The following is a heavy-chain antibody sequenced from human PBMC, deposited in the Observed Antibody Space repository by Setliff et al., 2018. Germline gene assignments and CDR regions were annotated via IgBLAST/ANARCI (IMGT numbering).Heavy chain of an antibody. CDR3: ARATFGSGSYFLDY. CDR2: IRNKANGYTT. Sequence: GGSLRLSCAASGFTFSAYSMNWVRQAPGKGLEWIGRIRNKANGYTTRYAASLKDRLSISRDDSVNSLYLQMDSLKPEDTAVYFCARATFGSGSYFLDYWGQGTLVTVSS. CDR1: GFTFSAYS. J-gene: IGHJ4*02. V-gene: IGHV3-72*01. D-gene: IGHD3-10*01.